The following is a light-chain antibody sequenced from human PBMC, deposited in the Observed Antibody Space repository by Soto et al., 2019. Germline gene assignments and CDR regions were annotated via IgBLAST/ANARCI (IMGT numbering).Light chain of an antibody. J-gene: IGKJ4*01. V-gene: IGKV3-20*01. CDR3: QQFGGSPPVT. CDR2: GPS. Sequence: EIVLTQSPDTLSLSPGERATLSCRASQNVNNNYLVWYQQKPGQPPKPLIFGPSGRATGIPDRFSGSGSGTDFTLTICRLEPEDFAVYYCQQFGGSPPVTFGGGTKVEIK. CDR1: QNVNNNY.